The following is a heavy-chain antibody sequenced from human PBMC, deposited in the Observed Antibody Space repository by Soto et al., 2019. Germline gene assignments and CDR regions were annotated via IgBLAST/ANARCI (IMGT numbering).Heavy chain of an antibody. D-gene: IGHD2-2*01. CDR1: GGSISNNDYY. J-gene: IGHJ5*02. CDR3: ARYRPRFDP. V-gene: IGHV4-30-4*01. Sequence: QVQLQESGPGLVKPSQTLSLTCTVSGGSISNNDYYWSWIRQPPGRGLEWIGYIYHTVITYYNPSLKTRVSISGDTSKNQFSLKLNSVTAADTAVYYCARYRPRFDPWGQGTLVTVSS. CDR2: IYHTVIT.